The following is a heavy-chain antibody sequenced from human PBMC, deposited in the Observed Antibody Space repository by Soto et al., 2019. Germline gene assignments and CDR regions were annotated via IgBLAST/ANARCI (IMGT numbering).Heavy chain of an antibody. CDR2: IKQDGSEK. D-gene: IGHD2-15*01. CDR3: ARDKAVDGDAFDI. J-gene: IGHJ3*02. Sequence: PGGSLRLSXAASGFTFSSYWMSWVRQAPGKGLEWVANIKQDGSEKYYVDSVKGRFTISRDNAKNSLYLQMNSLRAEDTAVYYCARDKAVDGDAFDIWGQGTMVTVSS. CDR1: GFTFSSYW. V-gene: IGHV3-7*01.